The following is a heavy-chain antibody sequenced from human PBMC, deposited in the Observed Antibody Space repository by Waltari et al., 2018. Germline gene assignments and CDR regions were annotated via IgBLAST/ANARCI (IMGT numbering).Heavy chain of an antibody. CDR3: APLYFDWSSATS. V-gene: IGHV3-21*02. D-gene: IGHD3-9*01. CDR2: ISGSSIYI. CDR1: GFTFGDCS. J-gene: IGHJ5*02. Sequence: EVQLVESGGGLVKPGGSLRLSGAAAGFTFGDCSMNWVCQAPGKGLEWVSSISGSSIYIYYTDSVKGRFTISRDNAGNSLYLQMSSLRAEDTAVYYCAPLYFDWSSATSWGQGTLVTVSS.